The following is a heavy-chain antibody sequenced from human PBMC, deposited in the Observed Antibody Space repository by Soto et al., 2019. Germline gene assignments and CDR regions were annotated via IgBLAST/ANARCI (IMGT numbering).Heavy chain of an antibody. CDR2: ISVGGVTT. Sequence: GGRLGGSWTASERTFRSHAMKWLRQFPAKGLERISGISVGGVTTYYADSLKGRFTISRDNSKNTLFLHMNSLRAHDTAVHSFAKTEPGVVDVYDFGIDGWRQGTTV. J-gene: IGHJ6*01. D-gene: IGHD2-15*01. CDR3: AKTEPGVVDVYDFGIDG. CDR1: ERTFRSHA. V-gene: IGHV3-23*01.